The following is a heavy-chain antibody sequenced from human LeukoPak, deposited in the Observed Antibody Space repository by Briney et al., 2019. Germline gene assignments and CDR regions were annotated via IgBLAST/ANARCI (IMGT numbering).Heavy chain of an antibody. CDR3: ASIVVEPAAIS. V-gene: IGHV3-48*03. D-gene: IGHD2-2*02. J-gene: IGHJ5*02. Sequence: GGSLRLSCAASGFTFSSYEMNWVRQAPGKGLEWVSYISSSGSTIYYADSVKGRFTISRDNAKNSLYLQMNSLRAEDTAVYYCASIVVEPAAISWGQGTLVTVSS. CDR2: ISSSGSTI. CDR1: GFTFSSYE.